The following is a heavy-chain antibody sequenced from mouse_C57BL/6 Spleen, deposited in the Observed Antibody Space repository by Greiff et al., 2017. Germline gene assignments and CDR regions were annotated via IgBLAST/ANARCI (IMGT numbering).Heavy chain of an antibody. J-gene: IGHJ2*01. Sequence: VQLHQSGAELVKPGASVKISCKASGYAFSSYWMNWVKQRPGKGLEWIGQIYPGDGDTNYNGKFKGKATLTADKSSSTAYMQLSSLTSEDSAVYFCARIYDGYLFDYWGQGTTLTVSS. V-gene: IGHV1-80*01. CDR1: GYAFSSYW. CDR2: IYPGDGDT. D-gene: IGHD2-3*01. CDR3: ARIYDGYLFDY.